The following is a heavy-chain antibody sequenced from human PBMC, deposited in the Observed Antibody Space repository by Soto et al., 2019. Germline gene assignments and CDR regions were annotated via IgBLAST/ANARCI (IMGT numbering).Heavy chain of an antibody. V-gene: IGHV3-21*01. J-gene: IGHJ6*02. CDR1: GFTFSSYS. CDR2: ISSSSSYI. CDR3: ARKGHCSSTSCYYYGMDV. Sequence: EVQLVESGGGLVQPGGSLRLSCAASGFTFSSYSMNWVRQAPGKGLEWVSSISSSSSYIYYADSVKGRFTISRDNAKNSLYLQMNSLRAEDTAVYYCARKGHCSSTSCYYYGMDVWGQGTTVTVSS. D-gene: IGHD2-2*01.